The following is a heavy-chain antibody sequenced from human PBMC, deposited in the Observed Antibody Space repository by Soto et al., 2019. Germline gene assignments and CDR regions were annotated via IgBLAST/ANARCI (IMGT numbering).Heavy chain of an antibody. CDR2: ISGSGNNS. CDR3: AKDLGSTGYEAC. V-gene: IGHV3-23*01. CDR1: GSTFSSYA. J-gene: IGHJ4*02. D-gene: IGHD5-12*01. Sequence: EVQLLESGGGLVQPGGSLRLSCAASGSTFSSYAMTWVRQAPGKGLEWVSAISGSGNNSDYADSVKGRFTISRDSSKKMKYLQMISLRPEDPVVYYSAKDLGSTGYEACWGQGTLVTVSS.